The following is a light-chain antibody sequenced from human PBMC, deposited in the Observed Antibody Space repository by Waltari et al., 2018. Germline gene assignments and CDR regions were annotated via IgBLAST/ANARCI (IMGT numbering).Light chain of an antibody. CDR2: DVT. CDR1: SSDIGRYNY. V-gene: IGLV2-14*03. Sequence: QSALTQPASVSGSPGQSITISCTGTSSDIGRYNYVSWFQQRPGKAPKLMIYDVTKRPSGLSKRFSGAKSGNTASLTISGLQTEDEADYYCSSCTSSSSWVFGGGTRLTVL. CDR3: SSCTSSSSWV. J-gene: IGLJ3*02.